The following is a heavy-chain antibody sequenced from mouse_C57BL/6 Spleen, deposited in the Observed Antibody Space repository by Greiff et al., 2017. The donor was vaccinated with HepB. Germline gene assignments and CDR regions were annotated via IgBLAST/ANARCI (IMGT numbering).Heavy chain of an antibody. J-gene: IGHJ3*01. V-gene: IGHV1-82*01. CDR3: ARNGEGSGSFAY. Sequence: QVQLQQSGPELVKPGASVKISCKASGYAFSSSWMNWVKQRPGKGLEWIGRIYPGDGDTNYNGKFKGKATLAADKSSSTAYMQLSSLTSEDSAVYFCARNGEGSGSFAYWGQRTLVTVSA. CDR2: IYPGDGDT. D-gene: IGHD2-13*01. CDR1: GYAFSSSW.